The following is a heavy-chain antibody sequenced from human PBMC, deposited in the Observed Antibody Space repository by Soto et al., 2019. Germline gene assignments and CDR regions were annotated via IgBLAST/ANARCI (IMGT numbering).Heavy chain of an antibody. CDR3: ARDDSQLWPTGYYYGMDV. Sequence: ASVKVSCKASGYTFTSYGISWVRQAPGQGLEWMGWISAYNGNTNYAQKLQGRVTMTTDTSTSTAYMELRSLRSDDTAVYYCARDDSQLWPTGYYYGMDVWGQGTTVTVSS. J-gene: IGHJ6*02. V-gene: IGHV1-18*04. CDR2: ISAYNGNT. CDR1: GYTFTSYG. D-gene: IGHD5-18*01.